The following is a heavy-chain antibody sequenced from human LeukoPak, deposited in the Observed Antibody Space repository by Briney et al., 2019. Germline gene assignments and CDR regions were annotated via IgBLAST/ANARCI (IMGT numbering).Heavy chain of an antibody. V-gene: IGHV3-43*02. D-gene: IGHD1-26*01. J-gene: IGHJ6*02. CDR2: INKDGSAT. CDR3: ATWAFYHSLDV. Sequence: GGSLRLSCEASGFTFDAYAMHWVRQAPGKGLEWVSLINKDGSATYYADSVKGRFIISRDNSKNSLYLQMNSLRSENTALYYCATWAFYHSLDVWGQGTTVTVSS. CDR1: GFTFDAYA.